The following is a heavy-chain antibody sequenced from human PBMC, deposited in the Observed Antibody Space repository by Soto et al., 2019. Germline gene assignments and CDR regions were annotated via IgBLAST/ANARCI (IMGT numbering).Heavy chain of an antibody. CDR3: ARDPSDSSGVYWYFDL. CDR1: GFTFSTYS. CDR2: ISDSSSYI. V-gene: IGHV3-21*01. Sequence: GESLKISCAASGFTFSTYSMNWVRQAPGKGLEWVSSISDSSSYIYYADSVKGRFTISRDNSKNTLYLQMNSLRAEDTAVYYCARDPSDSSGVYWYFDLWGRGTLVTVSS. D-gene: IGHD3-22*01. J-gene: IGHJ2*01.